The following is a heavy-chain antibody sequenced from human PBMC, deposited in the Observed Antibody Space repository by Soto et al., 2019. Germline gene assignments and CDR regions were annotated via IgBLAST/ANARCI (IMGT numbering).Heavy chain of an antibody. CDR1: GYTFTSNH. CDR3: ARAHDSGDVDY. D-gene: IGHD4-17*01. J-gene: IGHJ4*02. V-gene: IGHV1-8*01. Sequence: QVQLVQSGTEVREPGASVKVSCKSSGYTFTSNHINWVRQATGQGLEWMGSINPNSGNTVYAQKFQGRVTLNRSTAISTAYVELSSLRSDDTAIYYCARAHDSGDVDYWGQGTLVTVSS. CDR2: INPNSGNT.